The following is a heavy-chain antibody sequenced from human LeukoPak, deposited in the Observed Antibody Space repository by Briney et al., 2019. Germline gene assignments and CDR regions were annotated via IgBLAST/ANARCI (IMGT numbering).Heavy chain of an antibody. Sequence: SQTLSLTCTVSGGSISIGSYYWSWIRQPAGKGLEWIGRIYTSGSTNYNPSLKSRVTISVDTSKNQFSLKLSSVTAADTAVYYCVRIRGFGADYYYYYMDVWGKGSTVTVSS. CDR1: GGSISIGSYY. CDR3: VRIRGFGADYYYYYMDV. D-gene: IGHD3-10*01. V-gene: IGHV4-61*02. J-gene: IGHJ6*03. CDR2: IYTSGST.